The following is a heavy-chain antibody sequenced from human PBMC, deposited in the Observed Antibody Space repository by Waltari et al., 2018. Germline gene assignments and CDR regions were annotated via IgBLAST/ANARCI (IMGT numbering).Heavy chain of an antibody. CDR2: INPNSGGT. J-gene: IGHJ4*02. CDR3: ARGVLRYFDWLFNFDY. V-gene: IGHV1-2*02. D-gene: IGHD3-9*01. CDR1: GYTFTGYY. Sequence: QVQLVQSGAEVTKPGASVTVSCKASGYTFTGYYMPWVRQAPGQGLEWMGWINPNSGGTNYAQKFQGRVTMTRDTSISTAYMELSRLRSDDTAVYYCARGVLRYFDWLFNFDYWGQGTLVTVSS.